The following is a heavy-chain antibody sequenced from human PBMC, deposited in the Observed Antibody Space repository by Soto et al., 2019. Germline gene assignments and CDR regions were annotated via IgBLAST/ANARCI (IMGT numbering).Heavy chain of an antibody. Sequence: EVQLVESGGGLVQPGGSLRLSCAASGFTVSRNSMSWVRQAPGKGLEWVSVIYSGGSTYYADSVKGRFTISRDNSKNTLHLQMNSLRAEDTALYYCARVVLDGDYAGIDYWGQGTLVTVSS. D-gene: IGHD4-17*01. CDR2: IYSGGST. J-gene: IGHJ4*02. CDR3: ARVVLDGDYAGIDY. V-gene: IGHV3-66*01. CDR1: GFTVSRNS.